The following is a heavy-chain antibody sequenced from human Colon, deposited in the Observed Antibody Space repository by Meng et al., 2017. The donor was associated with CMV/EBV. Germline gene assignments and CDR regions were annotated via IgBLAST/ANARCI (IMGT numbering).Heavy chain of an antibody. CDR2: LHYTGSL. CDR1: GGSITSSGYY. CDR3: ARRSDTWHAFDI. J-gene: IGHJ3*02. V-gene: IGHV4-39*01. D-gene: IGHD1-26*01. Sequence: SETLSLTCSVSGGSITSSGYYWGWVRQPPGMGPQWIASLHYTGSLAYNPSFQSRATIAADTSNNQFSLKLTSMTAADTAVYYCARRSDTWHAFDIWGQGTMVTVSS.